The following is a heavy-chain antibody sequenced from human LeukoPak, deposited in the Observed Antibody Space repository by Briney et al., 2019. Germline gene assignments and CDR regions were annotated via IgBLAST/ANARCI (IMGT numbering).Heavy chain of an antibody. J-gene: IGHJ4*02. CDR3: ARPYYYSSGSHPF. CDR2: INKDGSEK. Sequence: GGSLRLSCAASGFTFSSYWMSWVRQAPGKGLEWVANINKDGSEKNYVDSVKGRFTTSRDNAKNSLYLHMNSLRAEDTAMYYCARPYYYSSGSHPFWGQGTLVTVSS. D-gene: IGHD3-10*01. CDR1: GFTFSSYW. V-gene: IGHV3-7*01.